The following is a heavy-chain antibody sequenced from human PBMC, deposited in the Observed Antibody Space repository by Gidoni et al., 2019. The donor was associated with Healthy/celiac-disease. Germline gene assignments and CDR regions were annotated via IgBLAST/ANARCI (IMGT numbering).Heavy chain of an antibody. CDR3: ARGVRYGDYDGYFDY. Sequence: QVQLQESGPGLVQPSQTLSLTCTVPGGSISSGGHYWSWLRQHPGKGLAWFVDIYDSGSTYYNPSFKRRVTRSVDTSKNQFSLKLSSVTAADTAVYYCARGVRYGDYDGYFDYWGQGTLVTVSS. V-gene: IGHV4-31*03. D-gene: IGHD4-17*01. CDR1: GGSISSGGHY. J-gene: IGHJ4*02. CDR2: IYDSGST.